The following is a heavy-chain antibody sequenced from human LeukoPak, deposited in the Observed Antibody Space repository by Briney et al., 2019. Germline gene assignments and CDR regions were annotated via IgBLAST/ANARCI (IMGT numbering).Heavy chain of an antibody. CDR3: ARDNSVEDTAWWFDP. CDR1: GYTFTSYY. V-gene: IGHV1-46*01. CDR2: INYNGGST. J-gene: IGHJ5*02. D-gene: IGHD4-23*01. Sequence: ASVHVSLMASGYTFTSYYMHWVRQAPGQGLEWMGIINYNGGSTRYAQKFQGRVTMTRDMSTSTDYMELSSLRSEDTAVYYCARDNSVEDTAWWFDPWGQGTLVTVSS.